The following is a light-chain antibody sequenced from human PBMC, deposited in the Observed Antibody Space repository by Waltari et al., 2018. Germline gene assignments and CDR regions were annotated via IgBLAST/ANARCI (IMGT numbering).Light chain of an antibody. J-gene: IGKJ4*01. CDR1: QSLSID. V-gene: IGKV3-15*01. CDR2: GAS. Sequence: ETVMTQSPPPLSRSPGERASLPCRASQSLSIDLAWSQQKPGQAPRLLIYGASTRATGIPGRFSGSGSGTEFTLTISSLQSEDFAVYYCQQYNNWPLTFGGGTKVEI. CDR3: QQYNNWPLT.